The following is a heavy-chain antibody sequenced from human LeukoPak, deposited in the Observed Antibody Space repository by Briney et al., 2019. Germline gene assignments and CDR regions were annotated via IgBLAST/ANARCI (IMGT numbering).Heavy chain of an antibody. D-gene: IGHD6-13*01. CDR2: MNPNSGNT. Sequence: GASVKVSCNASGYTFTSYDINWVRQATGQGLEWMGWMNPNSGNTGYAQKFQGRVTMTRNTSISTAYMELSSLRSEDTAVYYCARSDLNYNSIAAAGGGFDPWGQGTLVTVPS. V-gene: IGHV1-8*01. CDR1: GYTFTSYD. J-gene: IGHJ5*02. CDR3: ARSDLNYNSIAAAGGGFDP.